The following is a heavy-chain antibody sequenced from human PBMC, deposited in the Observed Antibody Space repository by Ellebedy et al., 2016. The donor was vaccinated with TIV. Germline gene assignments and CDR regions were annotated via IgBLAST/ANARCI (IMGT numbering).Heavy chain of an antibody. Sequence: SETLSLTCAVSGGSFGGYYWSWVRQAPGKGLQWIGEIHRSGNTNYNPSLTIRVAITVDTSKSQFSLHLRSVTAADTALYSCARAWAYGDKTRGTVIDVWGRGSMVIVSS. CDR2: IHRSGNT. CDR3: ARAWAYGDKTRGTVIDV. V-gene: IGHV4-34*01. D-gene: IGHD2-21*01. J-gene: IGHJ3*01. CDR1: GGSFGGYY.